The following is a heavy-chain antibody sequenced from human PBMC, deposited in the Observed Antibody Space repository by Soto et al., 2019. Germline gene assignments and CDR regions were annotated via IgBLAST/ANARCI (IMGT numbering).Heavy chain of an antibody. CDR1: GYNFANYW. CDR2: IYLGDSNT. Sequence: GSLKISCKGSGYNFANYWIGWVRQMPGKGLEWMGIIYLGDSNTKYSPSFQGQVTISADKSISTAYLQWSSLKASDTAIYYCARHADYYGSGSYLDYYFAMDVWGQGTTVTVSS. CDR3: ARHADYYGSGSYLDYYFAMDV. J-gene: IGHJ6*02. D-gene: IGHD3-10*01. V-gene: IGHV5-51*01.